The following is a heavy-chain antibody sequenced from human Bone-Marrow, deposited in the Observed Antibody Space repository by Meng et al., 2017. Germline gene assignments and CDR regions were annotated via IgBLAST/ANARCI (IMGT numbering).Heavy chain of an antibody. CDR1: GGSISRGGYY. CDR3: ARGRGDGYNYDY. D-gene: IGHD5-24*01. J-gene: IGHJ4*02. CDR2: IYYSGST. V-gene: IGHV4-31*01. Sequence: HAPLQGSCPARVNPSHTPALTCTVPGGSISRGGYYWSWIRQHPGKGLEWIGYIYYSGSTYYNPSLKSLVTISVDTSKNQFSLKLSSVTAADTAVYYCARGRGDGYNYDYWGQGTLVTVSS.